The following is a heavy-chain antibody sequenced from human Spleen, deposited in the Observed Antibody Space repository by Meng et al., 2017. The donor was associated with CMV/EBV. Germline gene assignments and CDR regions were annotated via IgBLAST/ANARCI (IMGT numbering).Heavy chain of an antibody. CDR3: ATQKATAGPAT. J-gene: IGHJ4*02. D-gene: IGHD1-14*01. CDR2: ISDGGGSA. V-gene: IGHV3-23*01. Sequence: LSCAASVFTFITSAMNWVRQSPGMALECVSSISDGGGSASYAASVKGRFTISRDNSKNTLYLQMNRLRGEDTAVSYCATQKATAGPATWGQGTLVTVSS. CDR1: VFTFITSA.